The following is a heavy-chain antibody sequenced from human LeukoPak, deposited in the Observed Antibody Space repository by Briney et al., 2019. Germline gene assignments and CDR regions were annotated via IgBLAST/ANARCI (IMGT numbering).Heavy chain of an antibody. CDR1: GFTFSSYS. Sequence: GGSLRLSCAASGFTFSSYSMNWVRQAPGKGLEWVSSISSSSSYIYYADSVKGRFTISRDNAKNSLYLQMNSLRAEDTAVYYCARVFPSTITYYYDSSGPLGFDPWGQGTLVTVSS. J-gene: IGHJ5*02. D-gene: IGHD3-22*01. CDR2: ISSSSSYI. CDR3: ARVFPSTITYYYDSSGPLGFDP. V-gene: IGHV3-21*01.